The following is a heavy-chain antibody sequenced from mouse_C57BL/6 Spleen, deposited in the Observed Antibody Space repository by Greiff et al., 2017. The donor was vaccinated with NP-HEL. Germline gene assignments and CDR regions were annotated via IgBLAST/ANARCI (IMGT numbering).Heavy chain of an antibody. J-gene: IGHJ2*01. CDR3: ARAQLRLRDFDY. D-gene: IGHD3-2*02. CDR2: IYPGDGDT. Sequence: QVQLQQSGPELVKPGASVKISCKASGYAFTSSWMNWVKQRPGKGLEWIGRIYPGDGDTNYNGKFKGKATLTADKSSSTAYMQRSILTSEDSAVYFCARAQLRLRDFDYWGQGTTLTVSS. V-gene: IGHV1-82*01. CDR1: GYAFTSSW.